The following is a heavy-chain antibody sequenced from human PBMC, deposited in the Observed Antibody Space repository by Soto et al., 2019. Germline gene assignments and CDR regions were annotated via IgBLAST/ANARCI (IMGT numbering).Heavy chain of an antibody. Sequence: GGSLRLSCAASGFTCSSYWMSWVRQAPGKGLEWVANIKQDGSEKYYVDSVKGRFTISRDNAKNSLYLQMNSLRAEDTAVYYCARDFITAAILSNYYYYGMDVWGQGTTVTVSS. D-gene: IGHD2-2*01. CDR2: IKQDGSEK. V-gene: IGHV3-7*04. CDR3: ARDFITAAILSNYYYYGMDV. J-gene: IGHJ6*02. CDR1: GFTCSSYW.